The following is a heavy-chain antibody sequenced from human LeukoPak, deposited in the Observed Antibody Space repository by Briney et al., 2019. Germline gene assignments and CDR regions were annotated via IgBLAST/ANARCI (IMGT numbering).Heavy chain of an antibody. CDR1: GFTFSNYD. Sequence: GGSLRLSCAASGFTFSNYDMHWVRQAAGKGLEWVSGIGTAGDTYYPASVKGRFTISRENAKSSLYLQINSLSAGDTAVYYCASSPAYSSSWYAIDNWGQGTLVTVSS. CDR3: ASSPAYSSSWYAIDN. CDR2: IGTAGDT. D-gene: IGHD6-13*01. J-gene: IGHJ4*02. V-gene: IGHV3-13*01.